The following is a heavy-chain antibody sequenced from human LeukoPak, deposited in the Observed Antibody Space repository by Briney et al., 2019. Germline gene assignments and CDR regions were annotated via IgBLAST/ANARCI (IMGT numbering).Heavy chain of an antibody. CDR2: LKQDGSEK. J-gene: IGHJ6*03. V-gene: IGHV3-7*01. Sequence: GGSLRLSCAASGLTFSRYWMSWVRQAPGKGLEWVAKLKQDGSEKYYVDSVKGRFTISRDNAKNSLYLQMNSLRAEDTAVYYCARDNYDILTGYYDDYYYYYMDVWGKGTTVTVSS. D-gene: IGHD3-9*01. CDR3: ARDNYDILTGYYDDYYYYYMDV. CDR1: GLTFSRYW.